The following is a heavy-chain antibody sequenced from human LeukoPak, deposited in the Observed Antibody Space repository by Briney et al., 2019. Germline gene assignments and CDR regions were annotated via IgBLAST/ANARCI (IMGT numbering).Heavy chain of an antibody. CDR2: ISPYNGNT. CDR1: GYTFVSYG. V-gene: IGHV1-18*01. CDR3: TTREIVVEPAQTSMVRGVLWRSDF. Sequence: ASVKVSCKASGYTFVSYGISWVRQAPGQGPEWMGWISPYNGNTNYAQKFQGRVTMTTDTSTSTAYMELNSLRSEDTAVYYCTTREIVVEPAQTSMVRGVLWRSDFWGHGTLVTVSS. J-gene: IGHJ4*01. D-gene: IGHD3-10*01.